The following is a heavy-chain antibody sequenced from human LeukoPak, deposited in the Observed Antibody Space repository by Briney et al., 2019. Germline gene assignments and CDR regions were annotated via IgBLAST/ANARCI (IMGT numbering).Heavy chain of an antibody. CDR2: IKWSGGRT. V-gene: IGHV3-20*04. CDR1: GLMFDDYG. J-gene: IGHJ4*02. D-gene: IGHD6-13*01. CDR3: ARVGKTAEAGTVFY. Sequence: RPGGSLRLSCAASGLMFDDYGTSWVRHAPGKGVEWVSCIKWSGGRTGYGDSVKGRFTIPRGNAKTTLYLQMNSLQAEVTAVYCCARVGKTAEAGTVFYWGRGTLVSVSS.